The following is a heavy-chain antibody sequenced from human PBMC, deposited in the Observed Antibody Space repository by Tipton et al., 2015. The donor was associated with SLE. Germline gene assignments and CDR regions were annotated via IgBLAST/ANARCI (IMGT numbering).Heavy chain of an antibody. D-gene: IGHD3-22*01. CDR2: LSSNGGTA. Sequence: SLRLSCAASGFTFRNYPMHWVRQAPGKGLEYVSGLSSNGGTASYGDSVKGRFTISRDNSKNTLYLQMGSLRAEDMAVYYCARSRWLLLQDAFDIWGQGTMVTVSS. V-gene: IGHV3-64*02. CDR1: GFTFRNYP. CDR3: ARSRWLLLQDAFDI. J-gene: IGHJ3*02.